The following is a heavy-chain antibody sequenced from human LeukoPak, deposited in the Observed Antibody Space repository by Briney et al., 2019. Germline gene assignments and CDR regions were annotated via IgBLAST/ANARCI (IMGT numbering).Heavy chain of an antibody. J-gene: IGHJ5*02. V-gene: IGHV3-15*01. D-gene: IGHD2-21*02. CDR1: GFTFSYAW. Sequence: GGCLRLSCAASGFTFSYAWMTWVRQAPGKGLEWVGRIKRKTDGGTADYAAPVKGRFTISRDDSKNTLYLQMNSLKTEDTAVYYCTTDSPISCGGDCNTTSWGQGTLVSVSS. CDR3: TTDSPISCGGDCNTTS. CDR2: IKRKTDGGTA.